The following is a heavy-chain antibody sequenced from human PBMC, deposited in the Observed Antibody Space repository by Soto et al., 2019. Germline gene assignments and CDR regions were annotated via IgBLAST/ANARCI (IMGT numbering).Heavy chain of an antibody. J-gene: IGHJ4*02. CDR3: AKGVTYYDFWSGYFDY. CDR1: GFSFSSYA. V-gene: IGHV3-23*01. Sequence: EVQLSESGGGLVQPGGSLRLSCAGSGFSFSSYAMSWVRQAPGKGLEWVSAISGSGGSTYYADSVKGRFTISRDISRNTVYLQMNSLRAEDTAVYYCAKGVTYYDFWSGYFDYWGPGTLVTVSS. D-gene: IGHD3-3*01. CDR2: ISGSGGST.